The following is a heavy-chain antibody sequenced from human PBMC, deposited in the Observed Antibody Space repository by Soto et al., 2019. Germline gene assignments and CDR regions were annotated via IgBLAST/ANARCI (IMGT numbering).Heavy chain of an antibody. CDR2: TIPVFNTA. CDR1: GGTLSDHG. CDR3: ARGVYGSGNYYTGPSDFDN. J-gene: IGHJ3*02. V-gene: IGHV1-69*06. Sequence: QVQLEQSGAEVKKPGSSVKVSCKASGGTLSDHGVAWLRQAPGQGLEWMGGTIPVFNTAKYAQKFQGRVTVTADKFTDIAYMELSSLKSEDMAFYFCARGVYGSGNYYTGPSDFDNWGQGTMVIVSS. D-gene: IGHD3-10*01.